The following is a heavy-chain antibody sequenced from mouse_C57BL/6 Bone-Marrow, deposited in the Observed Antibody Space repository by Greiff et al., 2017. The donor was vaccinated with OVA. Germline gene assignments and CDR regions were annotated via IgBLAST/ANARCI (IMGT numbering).Heavy chain of an antibody. Sequence: QVQLQQPGAELVMPGASVKLSCKASGYTFTSYWMHWVKQRPGQGLEWIGEIDPSDSYTNYNQKFKGKSTLTVDKSSSTAYMQLSSLTSEDSAVYYCAKVGSNSLFAYWGQGTLVTVSA. J-gene: IGHJ3*01. CDR1: GYTFTSYW. CDR2: IDPSDSYT. V-gene: IGHV1-69*01. D-gene: IGHD2-5*01. CDR3: AKVGSNSLFAY.